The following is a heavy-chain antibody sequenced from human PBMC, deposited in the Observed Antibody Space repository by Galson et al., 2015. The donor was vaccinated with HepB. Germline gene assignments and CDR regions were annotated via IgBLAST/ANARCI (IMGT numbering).Heavy chain of an antibody. V-gene: IGHV3-30*18. Sequence: SLRLSCAASGFTFSSYGMHWVRQAPGKGLEWVAVISYDGSNKYYADSVKGRFTISRDNSKNTLYLQMNSLRAEDTAVYYCAKTLSPGELLDFDYWGQGTRVTVSS. CDR3: AKTLSPGELLDFDY. J-gene: IGHJ4*02. D-gene: IGHD1-26*01. CDR2: ISYDGSNK. CDR1: GFTFSSYG.